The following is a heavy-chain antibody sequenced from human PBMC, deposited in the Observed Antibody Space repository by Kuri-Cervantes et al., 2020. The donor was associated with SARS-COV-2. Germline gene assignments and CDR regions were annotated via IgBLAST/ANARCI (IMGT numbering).Heavy chain of an antibody. V-gene: IGHV4-30-4*01. CDR2: IYYSGTT. CDR1: GGSMNSGFYY. Sequence: LRLSCSVSGGSMNSGFYYWSWIRQPPGKGLEWIGYIYYSGTTYYNPSLKSRVTISVDTSKNQFSLKLSSVTAADTAVYYCARDSGSGSPNFDYWGQGTLVTVSS. J-gene: IGHJ4*02. CDR3: ARDSGSGSPNFDY. D-gene: IGHD1-26*01.